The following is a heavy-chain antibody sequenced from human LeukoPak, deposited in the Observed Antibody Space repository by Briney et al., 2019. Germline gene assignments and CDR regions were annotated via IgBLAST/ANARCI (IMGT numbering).Heavy chain of an antibody. D-gene: IGHD2-8*01. CDR2: ISGSGAGT. Sequence: GGSLRLSCAASGFTFSSYAMSWVRQAPGKGLEWVSGISGSGAGTYYADSVKGRFTISRDNSKNTLYLQMNSLRADDTAVYYCAKMVREFYTISYYFDYWGQGTLVTVSS. CDR1: GFTFSSYA. CDR3: AKMVREFYTISYYFDY. V-gene: IGHV3-23*01. J-gene: IGHJ4*02.